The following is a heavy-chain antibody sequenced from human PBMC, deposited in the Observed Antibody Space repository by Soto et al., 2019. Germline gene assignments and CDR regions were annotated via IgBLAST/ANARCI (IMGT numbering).Heavy chain of an antibody. Sequence: PGGSLRLSCAASGFTFSSYAMSWVRQTPGKGLMWVSAISDSGDNTFYADSVKGRFTISRDNSKNTLYLQMNSLRAEDTAVYYCAKSDTGYDYFDYWGQGTLVTVPS. CDR1: GFTFSSYA. J-gene: IGHJ4*02. D-gene: IGHD5-12*01. CDR2: ISDSGDNT. CDR3: AKSDTGYDYFDY. V-gene: IGHV3-23*01.